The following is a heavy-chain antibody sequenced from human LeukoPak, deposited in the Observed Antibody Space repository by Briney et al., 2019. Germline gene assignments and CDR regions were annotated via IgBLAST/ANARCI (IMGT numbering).Heavy chain of an antibody. J-gene: IGHJ4*02. CDR2: INPNSGGT. D-gene: IGHD3-3*01. CDR1: GYTFTGYY. V-gene: IGHV1-2*02. CDR3: ARAGTIFGVVPKDPLDY. Sequence: ASVKVSCKASGYTFTGYYMHWVRQAPGQGLEWMGWINPNSGGTNYAQKFQGRVTMTRDTSISTAYMELSRLRSDDTAVYYCARAGTIFGVVPKDPLDYWGQGTLVTVSS.